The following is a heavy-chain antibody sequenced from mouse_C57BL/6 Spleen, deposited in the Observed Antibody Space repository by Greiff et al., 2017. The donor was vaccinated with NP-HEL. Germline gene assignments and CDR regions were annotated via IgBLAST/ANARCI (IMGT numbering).Heavy chain of an antibody. CDR1: GYTFTSYW. Sequence: QVQLQQPGAELVKPGASVKMSCKASGYTFTSYWITWVKQRPGQGLEWIGDIYPGSGSTNYNEKFKSKATLTVDTSSRTAYMQLRSLTSEDSAVYYCARTENYYGYAMDYWGQGTSVTVSS. J-gene: IGHJ4*01. V-gene: IGHV1-55*01. D-gene: IGHD2-1*01. CDR3: ARTENYYGYAMDY. CDR2: IYPGSGST.